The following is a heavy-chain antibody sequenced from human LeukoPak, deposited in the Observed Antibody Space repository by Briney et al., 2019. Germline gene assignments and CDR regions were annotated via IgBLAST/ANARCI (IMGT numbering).Heavy chain of an antibody. J-gene: IGHJ6*03. V-gene: IGHV3-23*01. CDR2: ISGSGGST. Sequence: PGGSLRLSCAASGFTFSSYAMSWVRQAPGKGLERVSAISGSGGSTYYADSVKGRFTISRDNSKNTLYLQMNSLRAEDTAVYYCAKDTAAEVRMDVWGKGTTVTVSS. CDR1: GFTFSSYA. CDR3: AKDTAAEVRMDV. D-gene: IGHD6-25*01.